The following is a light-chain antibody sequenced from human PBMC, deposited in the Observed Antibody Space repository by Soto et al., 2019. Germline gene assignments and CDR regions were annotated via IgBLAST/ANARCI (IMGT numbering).Light chain of an antibody. CDR3: AAWDGSLSSYV. Sequence: QSVLTQPPSASGTPGQRVTISCSGSSSNIGSNNVNWFQQLPGTAPKLLIHSNNQRPSGVPDRFSGSKSGTSAFLAISGLQSEDEADYYCAAWDGSLSSYVFGTWTKLTVL. CDR2: SNN. V-gene: IGLV1-44*01. CDR1: SSNIGSNN. J-gene: IGLJ1*01.